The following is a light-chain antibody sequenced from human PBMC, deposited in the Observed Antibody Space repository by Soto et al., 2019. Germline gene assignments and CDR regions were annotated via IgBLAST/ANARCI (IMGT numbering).Light chain of an antibody. CDR1: NSNIGADYD. CDR2: GNN. J-gene: IGLJ3*02. Sequence: QSVLTQPPSVSGAPGQRVTISCTGSNSNIGADYDVHSYQQLPVTAPKLLIYGNNNRPSGVPDRFSGSKSGTSASLDITGLPPEYEADYYCQSYDSSLSGRVFGGGTKLTVL. CDR3: QSYDSSLSGRV. V-gene: IGLV1-40*01.